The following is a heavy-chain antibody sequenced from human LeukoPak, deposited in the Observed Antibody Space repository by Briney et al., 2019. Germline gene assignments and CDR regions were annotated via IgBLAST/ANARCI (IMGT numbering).Heavy chain of an antibody. CDR1: GFTFSTYW. Sequence: GGSLRLSCEGSGFTFSTYWMTWVRQAPGKGLEWVAVISYDGSNKYYADSVKGRFTISRDNSKNTLYLQMNSLRAEDTAVYYCARDKGPSYLSSFDYWGQGTLVTVSS. CDR3: ARDKGPSYLSSFDY. J-gene: IGHJ4*02. D-gene: IGHD2-2*01. CDR2: ISYDGSNK. V-gene: IGHV3-30*03.